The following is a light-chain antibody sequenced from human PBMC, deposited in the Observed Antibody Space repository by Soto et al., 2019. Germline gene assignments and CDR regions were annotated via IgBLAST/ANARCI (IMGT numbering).Light chain of an antibody. Sequence: DIQVTQSPSSVSASVGDRATITCRASQGLVSWLAWYQQQPRKAPKLLIYAASSFQSGVPSRFSGSGAGTYFTLTIRSLQPEDFANYYCQQTSSFPLTFGGGTKVEIK. V-gene: IGKV1-12*01. CDR3: QQTSSFPLT. J-gene: IGKJ4*01. CDR2: AAS. CDR1: QGLVSW.